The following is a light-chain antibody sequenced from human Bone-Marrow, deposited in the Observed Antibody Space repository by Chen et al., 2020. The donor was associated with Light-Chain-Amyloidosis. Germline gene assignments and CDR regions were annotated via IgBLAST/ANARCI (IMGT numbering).Light chain of an antibody. CDR2: DES. CDR1: NLGGKA. CDR3: QVWDNTSDHFV. Sequence: SFVLTQPPSVSLAQGKTAKITCGGTNLGGKAVHWYQQKPGQAPVLVISDESDRPSGIPERVSGSNSGNTATLTISRVEAGDEADYYCQVWDNTSDHFVFGTGTTVTVL. V-gene: IGLV3-21*03. J-gene: IGLJ1*01.